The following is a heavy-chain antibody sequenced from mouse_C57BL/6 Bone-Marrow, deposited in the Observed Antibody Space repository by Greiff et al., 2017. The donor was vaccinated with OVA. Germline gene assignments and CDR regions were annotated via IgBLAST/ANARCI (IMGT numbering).Heavy chain of an antibody. J-gene: IGHJ2*01. V-gene: IGHV10-3*01. D-gene: IGHD1-1*01. CDR1: GFTFSDYG. Sequence: EVKLVESGGGLVKPGGSLKLSCAASGFTFSDYGMHWVRQAPGKGLEWVARIRSKSSNYATYYADSVKDRFTISRDDSQSMLYLQMNNLKTEDTAMYYCVRGGLLRLYFDYWGQGTTLTVSS. CDR3: VRGGLLRLYFDY. CDR2: IRSKSSNYAT.